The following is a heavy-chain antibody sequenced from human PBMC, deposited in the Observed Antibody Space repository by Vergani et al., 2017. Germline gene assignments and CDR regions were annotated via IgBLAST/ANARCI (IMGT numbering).Heavy chain of an antibody. Sequence: EVQLVESGGGLVKPGGSLRLSCAASGFTFSSYSMNWVRQAPGKGLEWVSSISSSSSYIYYADSVKGRFTISRDNAKNSLYLQMNSLRAEDTAVYYCAKAVFLSSGYYSWNWYFDLWGRGTLVTVSS. J-gene: IGHJ2*01. D-gene: IGHD3-22*01. V-gene: IGHV3-21*04. CDR3: AKAVFLSSGYYSWNWYFDL. CDR2: ISSSSSYI. CDR1: GFTFSSYS.